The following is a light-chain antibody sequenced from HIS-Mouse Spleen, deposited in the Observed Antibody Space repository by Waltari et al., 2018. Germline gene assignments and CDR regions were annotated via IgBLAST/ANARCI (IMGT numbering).Light chain of an antibody. CDR1: NIGSKS. Sequence: SYVLTQPPSVSVAPGKTARITCWGNNIGSKSVHWYQQKPGQAPLRGVYEDSDRPSGIPERFSGSNSGNTATLTISRVEAGDEADYYCQVWDSSSDHWVFGGGTKLTVL. CDR3: QVWDSSSDHWV. V-gene: IGLV3-21*03. CDR2: EDS. J-gene: IGLJ3*02.